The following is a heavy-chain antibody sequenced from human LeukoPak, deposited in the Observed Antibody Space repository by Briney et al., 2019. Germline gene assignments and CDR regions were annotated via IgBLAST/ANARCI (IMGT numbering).Heavy chain of an antibody. Sequence: SETLSLTCTVSGGSISSGGYYWSWIRQHPGKGLEWIGYIYYSGSTYYNPSLKSRVTISVDTSKNQFSLKLSSVTAADTAVYYCARDTATIGLGYWGQGTLATVSS. D-gene: IGHD5-24*01. CDR3: ARDTATIGLGY. CDR1: GGSISSGGYY. CDR2: IYYSGST. V-gene: IGHV4-31*03. J-gene: IGHJ4*02.